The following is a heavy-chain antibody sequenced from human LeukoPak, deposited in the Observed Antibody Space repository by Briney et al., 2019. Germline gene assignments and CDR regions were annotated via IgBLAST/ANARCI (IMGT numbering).Heavy chain of an antibody. CDR3: ARGGLWWFDY. CDR2: IYDSGNT. CDR1: GGSISSSY. Sequence: SETLSLTCTVPGGSISSSYWSWIRQPPGKELEWIGYIYDSGNTNYNPSLKSRGTISVDTSKNQFSLKLSSVTAADTAVYYCARGGLWWFDYWGQGTLVTVSS. J-gene: IGHJ4*02. D-gene: IGHD2-21*01. V-gene: IGHV4-59*01.